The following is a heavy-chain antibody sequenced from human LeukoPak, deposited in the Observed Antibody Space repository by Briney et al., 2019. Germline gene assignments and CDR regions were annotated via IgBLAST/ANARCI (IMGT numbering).Heavy chain of an antibody. CDR1: GGTFSSYA. CDR3: ATDSWSGPYRVKEDWFDP. D-gene: IGHD3-3*01. V-gene: IGHV1-69*05. CDR2: IIPIFGTA. J-gene: IGHJ5*02. Sequence: SVKVSCKASGGTFSSYAISWVRQAPGQGLEWMGGIIPIFGTANYAQKFQGRVTITTDESTSTAYMELSSLRSEDTAVYYCATDSWSGPYRVKEDWFDPWGQGTLVTVSS.